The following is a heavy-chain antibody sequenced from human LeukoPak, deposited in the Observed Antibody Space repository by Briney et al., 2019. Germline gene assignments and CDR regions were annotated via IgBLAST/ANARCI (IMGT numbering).Heavy chain of an antibody. CDR3: AKTIDIVVVPAAISIGAFDI. V-gene: IGHV1-69*01. J-gene: IGHJ3*02. CDR1: GGTFSSYA. CDR2: IIPIFGTA. Sequence: SVKVSCKASGGTFSSYAISWVRQAPGQGLEWMGGIIPIFGTANYAQKFQGRVTITADESTSTAYMELSSLRSEDTAVYYCAKTIDIVVVPAAISIGAFDIWGQGTMVTVSS. D-gene: IGHD2-2*02.